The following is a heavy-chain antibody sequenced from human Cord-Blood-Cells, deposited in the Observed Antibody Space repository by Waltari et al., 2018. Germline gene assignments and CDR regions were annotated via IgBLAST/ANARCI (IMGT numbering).Heavy chain of an antibody. V-gene: IGHV4-4*07. Sequence: QVQLQESGPGLVKPSETLSLTCTVSGGSIRSYYWSWIRQPARKGLEWIGRIYTSGSTNYNPSLKSRVTMSVDTSKNQFSLKLSSVTAADTAVYYCARDGAPGIAAAGTASFDYWGQGTLVTVSS. CDR3: ARDGAPGIAAAGTASFDY. CDR2: IYTSGST. J-gene: IGHJ4*02. D-gene: IGHD6-13*01. CDR1: GGSIRSYY.